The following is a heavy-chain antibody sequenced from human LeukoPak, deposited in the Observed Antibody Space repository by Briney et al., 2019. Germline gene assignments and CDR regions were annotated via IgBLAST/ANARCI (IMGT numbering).Heavy chain of an antibody. J-gene: IGHJ4*02. CDR1: GGSISSYY. V-gene: IGHV4-59*08. D-gene: IGHD5-12*01. CDR2: IYYGGST. Sequence: SETLSLTCTVSGGSISSYYWSWIRQPPGKGLEWIGYIYYGGSTNYNPSLKSRVTISVDTSKNQFSLKLSSVTAADTAVYYCASGYDRYYFDYWGQGTLVTVSS. CDR3: ASGYDRYYFDY.